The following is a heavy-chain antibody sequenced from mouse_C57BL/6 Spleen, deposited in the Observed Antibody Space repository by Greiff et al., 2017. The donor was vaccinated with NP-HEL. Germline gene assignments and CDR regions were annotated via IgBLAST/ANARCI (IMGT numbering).Heavy chain of an antibody. CDR3: ARVGDGSSHEGFGY. Sequence: QVQLQQSGAELVRPGTSVKMSCKASGYTFTNYWIGWAKQRPGHGLEWIGDIYPGGGYTNYNEKFKGKATLTADKSSSTAYMQFSSLTSEDSAIYYFARVGDGSSHEGFGYWGQGALVTVSA. V-gene: IGHV1-63*01. J-gene: IGHJ3*01. CDR2: IYPGGGYT. CDR1: GYTFTNYW. D-gene: IGHD1-1*01.